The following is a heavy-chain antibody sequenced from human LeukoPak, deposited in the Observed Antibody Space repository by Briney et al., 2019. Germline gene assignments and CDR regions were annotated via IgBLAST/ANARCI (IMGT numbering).Heavy chain of an antibody. V-gene: IGHV3-21*01. J-gene: IGHJ4*02. CDR3: ARVAPSYYYDSSGYYHLDY. Sequence: GGSLRLSCAASGFTFSSYSMNWVRQAPGKGLEWASSISSSSSYIYYADSVKGRFTISRDNAKNSLYLQMNSLRAEDTAVYYCARVAPSYYYDSSGYYHLDYWGQGTLVTVSS. CDR2: ISSSSSYI. CDR1: GFTFSSYS. D-gene: IGHD3-22*01.